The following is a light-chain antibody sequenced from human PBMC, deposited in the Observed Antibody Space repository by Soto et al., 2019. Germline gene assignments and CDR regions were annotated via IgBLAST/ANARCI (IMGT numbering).Light chain of an antibody. Sequence: QSVLTQPASVSGSPGQSITMSCTGTSDDVGGYNFVSWYQQHPGKVPKLIIYQVSNRPSGISNRFSGSKSGNTASLTISGLQPEDEADYYCSSNRGSTSYVFGTGTKVTVL. CDR3: SSNRGSTSYV. CDR1: SDDVGGYNF. CDR2: QVS. J-gene: IGLJ1*01. V-gene: IGLV2-14*01.